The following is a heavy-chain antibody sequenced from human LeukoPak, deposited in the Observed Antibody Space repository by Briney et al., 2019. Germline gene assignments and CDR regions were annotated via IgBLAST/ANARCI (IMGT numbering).Heavy chain of an antibody. CDR1: GGSISSSSYY. Sequence: PSETLSLTCTVSGGSISSSSYYWGWIRQPPGKGLEWIGEINHSGSTNYNPSLKSRVTISVDTSKNQFSLKLSSVTAADTAVYYCAGFSSGWYYYYYHMDVWGKGTTVTISS. J-gene: IGHJ6*03. CDR2: INHSGST. CDR3: AGFSSGWYYYYYHMDV. D-gene: IGHD6-19*01. V-gene: IGHV4-39*07.